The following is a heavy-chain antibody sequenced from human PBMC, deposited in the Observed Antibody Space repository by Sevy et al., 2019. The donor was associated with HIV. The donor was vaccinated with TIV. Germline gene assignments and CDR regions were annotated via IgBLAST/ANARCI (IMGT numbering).Heavy chain of an antibody. J-gene: IGHJ4*02. Sequence: SETLSLTCAVYGVSFSGYYWSWIRQPPGKGLEWIGEINHSGSTNYNPSLKSRVTISVDTSKNQFSLKLSSVTAADTAVYYCARKIVVVVAATPRYFDYWGQGTLVTVSS. D-gene: IGHD2-15*01. CDR3: ARKIVVVVAATPRYFDY. CDR1: GVSFSGYY. CDR2: INHSGST. V-gene: IGHV4-34*01.